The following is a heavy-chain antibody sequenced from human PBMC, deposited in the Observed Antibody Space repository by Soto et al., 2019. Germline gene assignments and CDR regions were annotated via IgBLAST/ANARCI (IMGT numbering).Heavy chain of an antibody. CDR3: AREGLGRGVVVVAPLKSAEYFQH. CDR2: INPSGGST. Sequence: QVQLVQSGAEVKKPGASVKVSCKASGYTFTSYYMHWVRQAPGQGLEWMGIINPSGGSTSYAQKFQGRVTMTRDTSTSTVYMELSSLRSEATAVYSCAREGLGRGVVVVAPLKSAEYFQHWGQGTLVTVSS. D-gene: IGHD2-15*01. V-gene: IGHV1-46*03. CDR1: GYTFTSYY. J-gene: IGHJ1*01.